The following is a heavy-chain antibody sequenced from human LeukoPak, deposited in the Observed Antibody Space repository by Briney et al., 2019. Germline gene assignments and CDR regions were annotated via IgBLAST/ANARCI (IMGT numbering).Heavy chain of an antibody. CDR2: INAGNGNT. V-gene: IGHV1-3*01. CDR1: GYTFTNYS. Sequence: ASVKVSCKASGYTFTNYSMHWVRQAPGQRLEWMGWINAGNGNTRYSQRFQGRVTLTRGTSASTSYMELSSLTSEDTAVYYCARERVSPHWFDYWGQGTLVTVSS. J-gene: IGHJ4*02. CDR3: ARERVSPHWFDY. D-gene: IGHD1-1*01.